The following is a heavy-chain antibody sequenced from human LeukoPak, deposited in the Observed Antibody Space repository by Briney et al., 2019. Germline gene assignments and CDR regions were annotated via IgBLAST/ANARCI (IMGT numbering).Heavy chain of an antibody. CDR3: ARAPALRFLEYYFYYMDV. Sequence: PGGSLRLSCATSGFTFSSYSFNWVRQAPGKGLEWVSSISSSGNTVYFADSVKGRFTISRDNAKTSLYLQMNSLRAEDTAVYYCARAPALRFLEYYFYYMDVWGKGTTVTVSS. V-gene: IGHV3-48*01. D-gene: IGHD3-3*01. CDR2: ISSSGNTV. J-gene: IGHJ6*03. CDR1: GFTFSSYS.